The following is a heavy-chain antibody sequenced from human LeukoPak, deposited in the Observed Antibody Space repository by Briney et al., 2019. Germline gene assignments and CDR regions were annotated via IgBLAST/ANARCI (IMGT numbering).Heavy chain of an antibody. Sequence: GGSLRLSCAASGFTFSSYEMICLRQAPGKGLEWVSYISSSGSTIYYADSVKRRFTISRDNAKNSLYLQVNSLRAEDTAVYYCARDHGIQLCASLDYWGQGTLVTVSS. CDR1: GFTFSSYE. D-gene: IGHD5-18*01. CDR2: ISSSGSTI. V-gene: IGHV3-48*03. J-gene: IGHJ4*02. CDR3: ARDHGIQLCASLDY.